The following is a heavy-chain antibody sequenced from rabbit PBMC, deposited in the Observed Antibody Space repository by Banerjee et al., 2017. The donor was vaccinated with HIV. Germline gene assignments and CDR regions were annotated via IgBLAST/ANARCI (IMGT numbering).Heavy chain of an antibody. J-gene: IGHJ4*01. D-gene: IGHD1-1*01. Sequence: QEQLEESGGALVTPGGTLTLTCKASGFTISSSYHMGWVRQAPGKGLEWIGYINYGGSAYYASWVNGRFTISKTSSTTVTLQMTSLTAADTATYFCARDLTGVIGWNFKLWGPGTLVTVS. CDR3: ARDLTGVIGWNFKL. V-gene: IGHV1S45*01. CDR1: GFTISSSYH. CDR2: INYGGSA.